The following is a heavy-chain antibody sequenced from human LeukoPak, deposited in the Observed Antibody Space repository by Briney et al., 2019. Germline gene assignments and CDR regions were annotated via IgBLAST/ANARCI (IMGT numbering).Heavy chain of an antibody. J-gene: IGHJ3*02. CDR2: ISSSSSYI. V-gene: IGHV3-21*01. Sequence: NPGGSLRLSCAASGFTFSSYEMNWVRQAPGKGLEWVSSISSSSSYIYYADSVKGRFTISRDNAKNSLYLQMNSLRAEDTAVYYCARDGATVVTPDAGDAFDIWGQGTMVTVSS. CDR1: GFTFSSYE. CDR3: ARDGATVVTPDAGDAFDI. D-gene: IGHD4-23*01.